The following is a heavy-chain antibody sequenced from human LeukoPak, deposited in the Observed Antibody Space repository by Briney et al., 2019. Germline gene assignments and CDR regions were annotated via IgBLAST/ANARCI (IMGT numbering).Heavy chain of an antibody. D-gene: IGHD6-6*01. J-gene: IGHJ4*02. Sequence: ASVKVSCKTSGYTFTSYDINWVRQATGQGLEWMGWMNPNSGNTGHAQKFQGRVTMTRDTSISTAYMELSSLRSEDTAVYYCARHSSSSWGDWGQGTLVTVSS. V-gene: IGHV1-8*01. CDR3: ARHSSSSWGD. CDR1: GYTFTSYD. CDR2: MNPNSGNT.